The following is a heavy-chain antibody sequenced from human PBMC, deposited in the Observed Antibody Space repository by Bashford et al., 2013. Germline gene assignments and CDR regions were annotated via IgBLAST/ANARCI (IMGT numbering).Heavy chain of an antibody. D-gene: IGHD3-9*01. CDR2: IRSKVYGGTT. V-gene: IGHV3-49*04. Sequence: LSCTASGFDFGDYAMNWVRQAPGMGLEWVGFIRSKVYGGTTEYAASVRGRFTISRDDSKSIAYLQMNSLKTEDTAVYYCVSGGVIRHFDWLYNYWGQGTLVTVSS. CDR1: GFDFGDYA. J-gene: IGHJ4*02. CDR3: VSGGVIRHFDWLYNY.